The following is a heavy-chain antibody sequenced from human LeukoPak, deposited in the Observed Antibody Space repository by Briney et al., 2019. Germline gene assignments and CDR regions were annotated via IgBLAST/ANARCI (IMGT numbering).Heavy chain of an antibody. CDR2: INPNSGGT. J-gene: IGHJ3*02. CDR3: ARDLPDFPDYATAFDI. D-gene: IGHD3-16*01. V-gene: IGHV1-2*02. Sequence: VASVKVSCKASGYTFTGYYMHWVRQAPGQGLEWMGWINPNSGGTNYAQKFQGRVTMTRDTSISTAYMELSRLRSDDTAVYYCARDLPDFPDYATAFDIWGQGTMVTVSS. CDR1: GYTFTGYY.